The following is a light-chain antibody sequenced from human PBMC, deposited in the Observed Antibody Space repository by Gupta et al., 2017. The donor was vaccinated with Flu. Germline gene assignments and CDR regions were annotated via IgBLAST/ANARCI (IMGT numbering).Light chain of an antibody. V-gene: IGLV1-47*01. CDR3: VTWDANLSAYV. CDR1: STTIGRDF. CDR2: KND. Sequence: TVSCSGSSTTIGRDFIHWLQQVPGTAPKLLTYKNDQRPSGVPARFSGSKSGTSASLAISGLRAEDEADYYCVTWDANLSAYVFGPGTKVTVL. J-gene: IGLJ1*01.